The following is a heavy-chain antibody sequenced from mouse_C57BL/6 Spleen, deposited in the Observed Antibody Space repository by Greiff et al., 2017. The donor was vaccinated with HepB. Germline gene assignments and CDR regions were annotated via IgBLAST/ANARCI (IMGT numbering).Heavy chain of an antibody. D-gene: IGHD1-1*01. J-gene: IGHJ2*01. CDR1: GYSFTDYN. CDR3: ARGDYGSSYDYFDY. Sequence: EVQLQQSGPELVKPGASVKISCKASGYSFTDYNMNWVKQSNGKSLEWIGVINPNYGTTSYNQKFKGKATLTVDQSSSTAYMQLNSLTSEDSAVYYGARGDYGSSYDYFDYWGQGTTLTVSS. CDR2: INPNYGTT. V-gene: IGHV1-39*01.